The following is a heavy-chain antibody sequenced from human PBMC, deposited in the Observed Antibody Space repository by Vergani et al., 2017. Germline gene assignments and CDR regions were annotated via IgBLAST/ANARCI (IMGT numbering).Heavy chain of an antibody. V-gene: IGHV3-23*04. D-gene: IGHD3-22*01. J-gene: IGHJ4*02. CDR1: GFTFSSFG. Sequence: EVQLVESGGGLVQPGGSLRLSCAASGFTFSSFGMSWVRQAPGKGLEWVSGIRGSGGSSYYADSVKGRVTISRDNSKNTVYLQMNSLRAEDTAIYYCAKAGYYDSSGYVDYWGQGTLVTVSS. CDR3: AKAGYYDSSGYVDY. CDR2: IRGSGGSS.